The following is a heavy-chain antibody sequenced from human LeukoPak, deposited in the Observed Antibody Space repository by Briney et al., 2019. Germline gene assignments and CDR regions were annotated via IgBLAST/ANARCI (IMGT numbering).Heavy chain of an antibody. Sequence: SETLSLTCTVSGGSLSSYYWSWIRQPPGKGLEWIGYIYYSGGTNYNPSLKSRVTISVDTSKNQFSLKLSSVTAADTAVYYCARVTTVTGYYYYYCMDVWGKGTPVTVSS. V-gene: IGHV4-59*01. J-gene: IGHJ6*03. CDR3: ARVTTVTGYYYYYCMDV. CDR2: IYYSGGT. CDR1: GGSLSSYY. D-gene: IGHD4-17*01.